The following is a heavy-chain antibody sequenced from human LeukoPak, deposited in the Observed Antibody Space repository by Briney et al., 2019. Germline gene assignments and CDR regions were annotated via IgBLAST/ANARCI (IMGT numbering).Heavy chain of an antibody. CDR2: IWYDGSNK. Sequence: GGSLRLSCAASGFTFSSYGMHWVRQAPGKGLEWVAVIWYDGSNKYYADSVKGRFTISRDNSKNTLYLQMNSMRAEDTAVYYCARDRDGSGSALGDWGQGTPVTVSS. CDR3: ARDRDGSGSALGD. J-gene: IGHJ4*02. V-gene: IGHV3-33*01. D-gene: IGHD3-10*01. CDR1: GFTFSSYG.